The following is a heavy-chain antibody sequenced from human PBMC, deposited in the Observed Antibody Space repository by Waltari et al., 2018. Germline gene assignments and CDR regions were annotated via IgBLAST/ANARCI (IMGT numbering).Heavy chain of an antibody. CDR1: GGSISSGGYY. Sequence: VQLQESGPGLVKPSQTLSLTCTVSGGSISSGGYYWSWIRQAPGKGLEWVSVIYSGGSTYYADSVKGRFTISRDNSKNTLYLQMNSLRAEDTAVYYCARESAGYYDSSGYYYVSYWGQGTLVTVSS. V-gene: IGHV3-53*01. CDR2: IYSGGST. CDR3: ARESAGYYDSSGYYYVSY. D-gene: IGHD3-22*01. J-gene: IGHJ4*02.